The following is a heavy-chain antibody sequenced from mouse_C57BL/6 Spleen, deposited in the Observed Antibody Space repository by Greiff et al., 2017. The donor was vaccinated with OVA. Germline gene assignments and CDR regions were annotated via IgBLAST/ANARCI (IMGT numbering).Heavy chain of an antibody. CDR1: GFTFNTYA. CDR2: IRSKSSNYAT. Sequence: EVQVVESGGGLVQPKGSLKLSCAASGFTFNTYAMHWVRQAPGKGLEWVARIRSKSSNYATYYADSVKDRFTISRDDSQSMLYLQMNNLKTEDTAMYYCVREDYGNYVFIFDYWGQGTTLTVSS. CDR3: VREDYGNYVFIFDY. D-gene: IGHD2-1*01. J-gene: IGHJ2*01. V-gene: IGHV10-3*01.